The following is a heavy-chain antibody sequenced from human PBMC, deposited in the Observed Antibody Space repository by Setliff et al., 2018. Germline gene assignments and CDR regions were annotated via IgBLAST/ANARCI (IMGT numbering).Heavy chain of an antibody. V-gene: IGHV4-59*05. CDR2: IYYSGST. Sequence: SETLSLTCTVSGGSISSYYWSWIRQPPGKGLEWIGSIYYSGSTYYNPSLKSRITISVDTSKNQFSLKLSSVTAADTAVYYCARGWRAGALNHFDYWGQGSRVTVSS. CDR3: ARGWRAGALNHFDY. CDR1: GGSISSYY. J-gene: IGHJ4*02. D-gene: IGHD3-3*01.